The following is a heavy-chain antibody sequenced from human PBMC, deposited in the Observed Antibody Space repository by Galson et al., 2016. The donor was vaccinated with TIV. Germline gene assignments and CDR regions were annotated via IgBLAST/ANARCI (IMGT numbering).Heavy chain of an antibody. J-gene: IGHJ4*02. V-gene: IGHV4-34*01. CDR3: AREHSGTSFGPCDY. Sequence: SETLSLTCVVYGGSSSGHYWSWIRQPPGKGLEYIGKVNLGGFTNYAPSLKSRVTISIDTSKNQFSLKLTSVTAADTAVYYWAREHSGTSFGPCDYWGQGTLVTVSS. CDR1: GGSSSGHY. D-gene: IGHD1-26*01. CDR2: VNLGGFT.